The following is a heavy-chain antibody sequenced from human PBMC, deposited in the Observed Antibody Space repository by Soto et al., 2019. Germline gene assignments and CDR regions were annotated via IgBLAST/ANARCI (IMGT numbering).Heavy chain of an antibody. J-gene: IGHJ4*02. V-gene: IGHV4-4*07. CDR3: AMTVIAPSPYLDH. CDR2: IYTTGAT. D-gene: IGHD4-17*01. CDR1: GDSISRKY. Sequence: QVQLQESDPGLVKPSETLSLTCSVSGDSISRKYWSWLRQPAGGGLEWIGRIYTTGATNYNSSLKSRVSMSVDTSKNQFSLRLTSVTAADTAVYFCAMTVIAPSPYLDHWGQGLLVTVSS.